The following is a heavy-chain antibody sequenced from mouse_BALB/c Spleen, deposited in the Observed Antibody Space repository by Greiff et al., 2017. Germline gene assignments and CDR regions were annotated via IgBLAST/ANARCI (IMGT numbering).Heavy chain of an antibody. CDR3: ASLGRFDY. D-gene: IGHD4-1*01. V-gene: IGHV3-6*02. J-gene: IGHJ2*01. CDR2: ISYDGSN. CDR1: GYSITSGYY. Sequence: DVKLQESGPGLVKPSQSLSLTCSVTGYSITSGYYWNWIRQFPGNKLEWMGYISYDGSNNYNPSLKNRISITRDTSKNQFFLKLNSVTTEDTATYYCASLGRFDYWGQGTTLTVSS.